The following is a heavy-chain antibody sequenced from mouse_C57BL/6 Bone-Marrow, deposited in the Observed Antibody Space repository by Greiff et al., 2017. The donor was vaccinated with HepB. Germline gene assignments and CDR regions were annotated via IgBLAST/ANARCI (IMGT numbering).Heavy chain of an antibody. CDR2: ISGGGGNT. Sequence: EVMLVESGGGLVKPGGSLKLSCAASGFTFSSYTMSWVRQTPEKRLEWVATISGGGGNTYYPDSVKGRFTISRDNAKNTLYLQMSSLRSEDTALYYCARQLATVVADWGQGTTLTVSS. D-gene: IGHD1-1*01. V-gene: IGHV5-9*01. CDR3: ARQLATVVAD. J-gene: IGHJ2*01. CDR1: GFTFSSYT.